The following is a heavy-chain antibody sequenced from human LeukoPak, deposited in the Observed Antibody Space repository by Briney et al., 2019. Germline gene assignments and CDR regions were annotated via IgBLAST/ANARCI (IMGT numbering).Heavy chain of an antibody. V-gene: IGHV3-15*01. Sequence: GGSLRLSCAVSGFTFSNAWMNWVRQAPGKGLEWVGRIKSKTDGGTTDYAAPVKGRFTISRDDSKNTLYLQMNIPKIEDTAVYYCARANYGDYFVGYYMDVWGKGTTVTVSS. D-gene: IGHD4-17*01. CDR2: IKSKTDGGTT. CDR1: GFTFSNAW. J-gene: IGHJ6*03. CDR3: ARANYGDYFVGYYMDV.